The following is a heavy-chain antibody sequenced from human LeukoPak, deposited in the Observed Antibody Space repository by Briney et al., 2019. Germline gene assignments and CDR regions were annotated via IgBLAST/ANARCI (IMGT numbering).Heavy chain of an antibody. Sequence: GGSLRLSCAASGFTFSSYAMNWVRQAPGKGLEWVSGITGSGGSTYNADSVKGRFTISRDNSKNTLYLQMNSLRAEDTAVYYCATRDDYGDYETPDYWGQGTLVTVSS. D-gene: IGHD4-17*01. J-gene: IGHJ4*02. CDR2: ITGSGGST. V-gene: IGHV3-23*01. CDR3: ATRDDYGDYETPDY. CDR1: GFTFSSYA.